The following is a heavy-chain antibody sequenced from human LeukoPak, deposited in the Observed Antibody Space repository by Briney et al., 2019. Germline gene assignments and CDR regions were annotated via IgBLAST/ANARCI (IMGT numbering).Heavy chain of an antibody. CDR2: INPNSGGT. CDR1: GYTFTVYY. V-gene: IGHV1-2*06. Sequence: ASVKVSCKASGYTFTVYYMHWVRQAPGQGLEWMGRINPNSGGTNYAQKFQGRVTMTRDTSISTAYMELSRLRSDDTAVYYCARGHSSGSPPYYYYYGMDVWGQGTTVTVSS. D-gene: IGHD3-22*01. J-gene: IGHJ6*02. CDR3: ARGHSSGSPPYYYYYGMDV.